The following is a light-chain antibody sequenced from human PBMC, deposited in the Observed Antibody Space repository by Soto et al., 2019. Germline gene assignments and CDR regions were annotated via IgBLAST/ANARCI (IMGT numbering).Light chain of an antibody. V-gene: IGLV2-14*01. Sequence: QSVLTQPASVSGSPGQSITISCTGTNSDVGGFNYVSWYQQHPDKAPKLIIFEVTDRPSGVSNRFSGSKSGNTASLTISGIQSEDEDEYYCCSYTSRSTLVFGGGTKLTVL. CDR2: EVT. CDR1: NSDVGGFNY. J-gene: IGLJ2*01. CDR3: CSYTSRSTLV.